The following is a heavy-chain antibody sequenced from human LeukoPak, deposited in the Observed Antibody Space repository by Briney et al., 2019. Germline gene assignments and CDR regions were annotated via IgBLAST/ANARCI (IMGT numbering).Heavy chain of an antibody. Sequence: PGGSLRLSCLVSGFTVRSNHMSWVRQAPGKGLEWVSVVYSGGTTYYGDSVKGRFTISRDISKNTVYLQMNSLRAEDTAVYYCARDRIETSTRDYYGMDVWGQGTSVTVSS. D-gene: IGHD5-24*01. CDR3: ARDRIETSTRDYYGMDV. CDR1: GFTVRSNH. CDR2: VYSGGTT. V-gene: IGHV3-53*01. J-gene: IGHJ6*02.